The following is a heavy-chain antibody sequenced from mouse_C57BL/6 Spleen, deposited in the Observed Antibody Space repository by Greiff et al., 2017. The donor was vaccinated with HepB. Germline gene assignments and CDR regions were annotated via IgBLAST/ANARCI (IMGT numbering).Heavy chain of an antibody. CDR1: GYTFTSYW. D-gene: IGHD1-1*01. Sequence: VQLQQSGAELVRPGSSVKLSCKASGYTFTSYWMHWVKQRPIQGLEWIGNIDPSDSETHYNQKFKDKATLTVDKSSSTAYMQLSSLTSEDSAVYYCARKGGYGSSYFDYWGQATTLTVSS. CDR3: ARKGGYGSSYFDY. V-gene: IGHV1-52*01. J-gene: IGHJ2*01. CDR2: IDPSDSET.